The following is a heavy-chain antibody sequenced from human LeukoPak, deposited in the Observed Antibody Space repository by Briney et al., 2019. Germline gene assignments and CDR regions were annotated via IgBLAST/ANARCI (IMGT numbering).Heavy chain of an antibody. V-gene: IGHV3-23*01. J-gene: IGHJ4*02. CDR2: ISGSGGST. CDR1: GFTFSSYG. D-gene: IGHD3-10*01. Sequence: PGGSLRLSCAAPGFTFSSYGMSWVRQAPGKGLEWVSAISGSGGSTYYADSVKGRFTISRDNSKNTLYLQMNSLRAEDTAVYYCAKDSSTYYYGSGSYGGSVDYWGQGTLVTVSS. CDR3: AKDSSTYYYGSGSYGGSVDY.